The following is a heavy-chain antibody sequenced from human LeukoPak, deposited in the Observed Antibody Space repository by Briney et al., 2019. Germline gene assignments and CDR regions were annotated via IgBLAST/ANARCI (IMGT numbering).Heavy chain of an antibody. Sequence: GGSLRLSCAASGFTFSSYWMHWVRQAPGKGLVWVSRITTDGSSTTYADSVKGRFTISRDNAKNTLYLQMNSLRAEGTAVYCCARHRGGSYSDHWGQGTLVTVSS. CDR3: ARHRGGSYSDH. CDR1: GFTFSSYW. V-gene: IGHV3-74*01. D-gene: IGHD1-26*01. CDR2: ITTDGSST. J-gene: IGHJ4*02.